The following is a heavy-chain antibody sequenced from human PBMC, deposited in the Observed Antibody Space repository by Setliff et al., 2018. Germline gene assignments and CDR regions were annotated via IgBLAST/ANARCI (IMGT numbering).Heavy chain of an antibody. CDR1: GGSISTYY. J-gene: IGHJ4*02. CDR3: ARLRGAFDY. Sequence: PSETLSLTCTVSGGSISTYYWTWIRQPPGKALEWIGYIYYSGTTNYSPSLKSRVTISIDMSKNQFSLKLNSVTAADTAVYYCARLRGAFDYWGQGTLVTVSS. D-gene: IGHD3-16*01. CDR2: IYYSGTT. V-gene: IGHV4-59*01.